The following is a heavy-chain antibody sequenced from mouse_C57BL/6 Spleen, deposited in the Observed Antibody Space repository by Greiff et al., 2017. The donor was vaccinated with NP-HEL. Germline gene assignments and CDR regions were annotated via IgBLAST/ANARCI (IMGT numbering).Heavy chain of an antibody. J-gene: IGHJ1*03. V-gene: IGHV1-7*01. CDR1: GYTFTSYW. Sequence: VKLQESGAELAKPGASVKLSCKASGYTFTSYWMHWVKQRPGQGLEWIGYIYPSSGYTKYNQKFKDKATLTADKSSSTAYMQLSSLTYEDSAVYYCARGSTVVDWYFDVWGTGTTVTVSS. D-gene: IGHD1-1*01. CDR3: ARGSTVVDWYFDV. CDR2: IYPSSGYT.